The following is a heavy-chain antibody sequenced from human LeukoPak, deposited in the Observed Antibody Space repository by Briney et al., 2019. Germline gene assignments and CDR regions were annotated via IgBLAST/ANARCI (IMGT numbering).Heavy chain of an antibody. J-gene: IGHJ4*02. D-gene: IGHD6-13*01. Sequence: PGGSLRLSCAASGFTFSSYEMNWVCQAPGKGLEWVSYISSSGSTIYYADSVKGRFTISRDNAKNSLYLQMNSLRAEDTAVYYCASFIAAAANWGQGTLVTVSS. V-gene: IGHV3-48*03. CDR2: ISSSGSTI. CDR3: ASFIAAAAN. CDR1: GFTFSSYE.